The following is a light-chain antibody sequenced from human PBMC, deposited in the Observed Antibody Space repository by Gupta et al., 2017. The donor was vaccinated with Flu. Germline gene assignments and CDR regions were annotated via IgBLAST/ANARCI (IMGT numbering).Light chain of an antibody. CDR3: QQYCSSPET. J-gene: IGKJ5*01. Sequence: IVLTQSPGTLSLSPGERATLSCRASQSVSSSYLAWYQQKPGQAPRLLIYVASTRATGIPDRFSGSGSGTDFTLTISRLEPEDFAVYYCQQYCSSPETFGQGTRLEIK. CDR2: VAS. CDR1: QSVSSSY. V-gene: IGKV3-20*01.